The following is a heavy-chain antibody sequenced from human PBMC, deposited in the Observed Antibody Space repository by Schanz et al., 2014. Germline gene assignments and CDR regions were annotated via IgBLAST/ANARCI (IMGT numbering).Heavy chain of an antibody. V-gene: IGHV3-11*01. J-gene: IGHJ4*02. Sequence: QVQLVESGGGLVKPGGSLRLSCAASGFTFSDYYMSWVRQAPGKGLEWVSAINGNGGITYYADPVKGRFTISRDNSKNTLYLQMNSLRAEDTAVYYCARLDSSSWYPRYWGQGTLVTVSS. CDR2: INGNGGIT. CDR3: ARLDSSSWYPRY. CDR1: GFTFSDYY. D-gene: IGHD6-13*01.